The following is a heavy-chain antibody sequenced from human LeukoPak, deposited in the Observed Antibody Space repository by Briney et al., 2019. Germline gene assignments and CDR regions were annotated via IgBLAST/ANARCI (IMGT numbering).Heavy chain of an antibody. J-gene: IGHJ4*02. Sequence: SETLSLTCSVSGGSISSYYWSWIRQPPGKGLEWIGYIYYSGSTNYNPSLKSRVTISVDTSKNQFSLKLSSVTAADTAVYYCARDRQHSSGWYGYYFDYWGQGTTVIVSS. CDR2: IYYSGST. CDR3: ARDRQHSSGWYGYYFDY. CDR1: GGSISSYY. V-gene: IGHV4-59*01. D-gene: IGHD6-19*01.